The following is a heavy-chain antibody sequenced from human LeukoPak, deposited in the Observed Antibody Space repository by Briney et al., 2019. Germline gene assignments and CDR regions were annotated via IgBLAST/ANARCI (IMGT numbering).Heavy chain of an antibody. CDR3: ARLKARDAFDI. CDR1: GASISNYY. J-gene: IGHJ3*02. Sequence: PSETLSLTCTVSGASISNYYWIWIRQPAGKGLEWIGLIYTSGNSNYNPSLKSRVTMSVDTSKNQFSLKLSSVTAADTAVYYCARLKARDAFDIWGQGTMVTVSS. V-gene: IGHV4-4*07. CDR2: IYTSGNS.